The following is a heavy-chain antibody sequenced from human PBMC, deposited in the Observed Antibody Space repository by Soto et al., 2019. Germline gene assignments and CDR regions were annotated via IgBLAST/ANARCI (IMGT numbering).Heavy chain of an antibody. Sequence: QVQLVQSGAEVKKPGASVKVSCKASGYTFTSYDINWVRQAPGQGLEWMGWMSPNSGNTGYAQKFQGRVTMTRNTSISTSYMELSSLRSEDTAVYYCARNTGATINWFDPWGQGTQVTVSS. J-gene: IGHJ5*02. CDR3: ARNTGATINWFDP. CDR1: GYTFTSYD. D-gene: IGHD1-26*01. V-gene: IGHV1-8*01. CDR2: MSPNSGNT.